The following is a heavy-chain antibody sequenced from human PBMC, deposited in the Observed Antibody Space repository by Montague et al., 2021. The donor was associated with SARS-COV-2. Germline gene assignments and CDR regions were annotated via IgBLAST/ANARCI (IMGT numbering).Heavy chain of an antibody. CDR3: VSPPHYDGFNGPPDF. D-gene: IGHD3-16*01. J-gene: IGHJ4*02. Sequence: SETLSLTCTVSGGSITDYYWSWIRQPPDKGLEWVGYVLYNKSTNFNPSLKSRVAISVDTSKNQFSLRLTSVTAADTAFYYCVSPPHYDGFNGPPDFWGQGTLVTVSS. CDR1: GGSITDYY. V-gene: IGHV4-59*01. CDR2: VLYNKST.